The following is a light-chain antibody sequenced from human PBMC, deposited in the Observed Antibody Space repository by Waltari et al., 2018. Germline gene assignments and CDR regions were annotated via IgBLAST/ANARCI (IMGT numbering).Light chain of an antibody. CDR2: LGS. CDR3: MEALQTVPT. J-gene: IGKJ4*01. CDR1: HSLLHANGNNY. Sequence: DIVMTQSPLSLPVTPGEPASIFCRSSHSLLHANGNNYLDWYLQKPGQSPQLLIYLGSHRASGVPERFTGSGSGTNFTLKITRVEADDVGIYYCMEALQTVPTFGGGTTVEIK. V-gene: IGKV2-28*01.